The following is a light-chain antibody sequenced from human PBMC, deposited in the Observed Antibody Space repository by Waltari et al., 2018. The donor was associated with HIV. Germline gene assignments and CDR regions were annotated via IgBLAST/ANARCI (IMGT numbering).Light chain of an antibody. CDR3: QVWDSSSVHWV. V-gene: IGLV3-21*02. Sequence: SVSVAPGQTARITCGGDNIRSKSVHWYQQKSGQAPVVVVYDDRDRPSGIPERFSGSNSGNTATLTISGVEVGDEADYYCQVWDSSSVHWVFGGGTKLTV. CDR1: NIRSKS. CDR2: DDR. J-gene: IGLJ3*02.